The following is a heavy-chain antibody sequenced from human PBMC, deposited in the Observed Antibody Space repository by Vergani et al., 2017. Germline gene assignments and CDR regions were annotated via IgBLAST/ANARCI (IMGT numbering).Heavy chain of an antibody. J-gene: IGHJ4*02. D-gene: IGHD3-3*01. CDR3: ARGRVTIFGVVNHLDY. Sequence: QVQLVQSGAEVKKPGASVKVSCKASGYTFTGYYMHWVRQAPGQGLEWMGWINPNSGGTNYAQKFQGWVTMTRDTSISTAYMELSRLRSDDTAVYYCARGRVTIFGVVNHLDYWGQGTLVTVSS. V-gene: IGHV1-2*04. CDR1: GYTFTGYY. CDR2: INPNSGGT.